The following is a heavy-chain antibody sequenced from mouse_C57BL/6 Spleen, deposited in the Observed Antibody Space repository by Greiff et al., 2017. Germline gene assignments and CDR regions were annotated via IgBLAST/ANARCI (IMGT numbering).Heavy chain of an antibody. V-gene: IGHV1-69*01. CDR1: GYTFTSYW. CDR3: ARRDGIYAMDY. D-gene: IGHD3-3*01. J-gene: IGHJ4*01. CDR2: IDPSDSNT. Sequence: VQLQQPGAELVMPGASVKLSCKASGYTFTSYWMHWVKQRPGQGLEWIGEIDPSDSNTNYNQKFKGKSTLTVDKSSSTAYMQLSSLTSEDSAVYYCARRDGIYAMDYWGQGTSVTVSS.